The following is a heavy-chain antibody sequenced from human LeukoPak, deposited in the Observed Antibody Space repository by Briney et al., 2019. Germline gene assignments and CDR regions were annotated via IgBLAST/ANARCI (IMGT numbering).Heavy chain of an antibody. V-gene: IGHV3-30-3*01. Sequence: GGSLRLSCAASGFTFSNYAMHWVRQAPGKGLEWMAIISYDGSNKDCADSVKGRFTISRDNSKNTLYLQVNGLRTEDTAVYYCAKDGVRGALDAFDIWGQGTMVTVSS. J-gene: IGHJ3*02. D-gene: IGHD1-26*01. CDR1: GFTFSNYA. CDR3: AKDGVRGALDAFDI. CDR2: ISYDGSNK.